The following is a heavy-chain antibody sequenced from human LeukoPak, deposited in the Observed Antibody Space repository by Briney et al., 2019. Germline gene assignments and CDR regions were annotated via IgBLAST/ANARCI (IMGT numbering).Heavy chain of an antibody. CDR3: ARLLGYCSGGSCYSIRTAFDY. Sequence: PSETLSLTCTVSGYSISSDYYWGWIRQPPGQGLEWIGSIYHSGSTYYNPSLKSRVTISVDTSKNQFSLKLSSVTAADTAVYYCARLLGYCSGGSCYSIRTAFDYWGQGTLVTVSS. CDR2: IYHSGST. V-gene: IGHV4-38-2*02. J-gene: IGHJ4*02. CDR1: GYSISSDYY. D-gene: IGHD2-15*01.